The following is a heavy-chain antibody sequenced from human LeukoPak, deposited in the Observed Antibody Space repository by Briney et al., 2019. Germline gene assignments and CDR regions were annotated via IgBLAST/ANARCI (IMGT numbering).Heavy chain of an antibody. CDR2: ISGSGGTT. CDR3: AKFSLISRSLFDY. CDR1: GFTFSSYA. Sequence: GGSLRLSCAASGFTFSSYAMSWVRQAPGKGLEWVSVISGSGGTTYYADSVKGRFTISRDNSKNTLYLQMNSLRAEDTAVYYCAKFSLISRSLFDYWSQGTLVTVSS. J-gene: IGHJ4*02. V-gene: IGHV3-23*01. D-gene: IGHD2-21*01.